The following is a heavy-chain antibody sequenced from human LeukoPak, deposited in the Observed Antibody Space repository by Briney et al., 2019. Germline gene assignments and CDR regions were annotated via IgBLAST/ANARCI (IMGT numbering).Heavy chain of an antibody. V-gene: IGHV1-2*02. D-gene: IGHD4-17*01. CDR3: ARDYGDDRQPLDY. CDR2: INPNSGGT. Sequence: ASVKVSCKASGCTFTGYYMHWVRQAPGQGLEWMGWINPNSGGTNYAQKFQGRVTMTRDTSISTAYMELSRPRSDDTAVYYCARDYGDDRQPLDYWGQGTLVTVSS. CDR1: GCTFTGYY. J-gene: IGHJ4*02.